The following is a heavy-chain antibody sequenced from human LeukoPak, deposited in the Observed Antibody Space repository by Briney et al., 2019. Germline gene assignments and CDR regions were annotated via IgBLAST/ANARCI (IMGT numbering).Heavy chain of an antibody. CDR1: GFTFCSYW. J-gene: IGHJ4*02. CDR3: AADTPAPLAQIDY. D-gene: IGHD2-2*01. V-gene: IGHV3-15*01. CDR2: VNAKSNGRTT. Sequence: GVSLRLSCAASGFTFCSYWMSWVRQAPGKGLEWIGRVNAKSNGRTTDYAAPVKCRFSISRDDSTNTLYLQMNSLKTEDTAVYYCAADTPAPLAQIDYWGQGALVTVSS.